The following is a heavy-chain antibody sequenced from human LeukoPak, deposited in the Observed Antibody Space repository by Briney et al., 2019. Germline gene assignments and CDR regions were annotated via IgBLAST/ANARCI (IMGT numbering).Heavy chain of an antibody. CDR3: ARGALIPDF. J-gene: IGHJ4*02. Sequence: GGSLRLSCAASGFTFSSYAMTWVRQAPGKGLAWVSSISKSDGSAYYADSVKGRFTISRDNSKNTVYLHMDSLRVEDTAIYYCARGALIPDFRGQGTLVTVSS. CDR1: GFTFSSYA. D-gene: IGHD2-21*01. V-gene: IGHV3-23*01. CDR2: ISKSDGSA.